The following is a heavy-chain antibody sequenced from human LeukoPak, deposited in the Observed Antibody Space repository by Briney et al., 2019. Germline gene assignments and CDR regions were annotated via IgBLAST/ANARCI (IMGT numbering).Heavy chain of an antibody. CDR1: GFTFSSYA. J-gene: IGHJ4*02. D-gene: IGHD6-13*01. CDR3: AKFPTRIAAAGTRLDY. V-gene: IGHV3-23*01. CDR2: ISGSGGST. Sequence: GGSLRLSCAASGFTFSSYAMSRVRQAPGKGLEWVSAISGSGGSTYYADSVKGRFTISRDNSKNTLYLQMNSLRAEDTAVYYCAKFPTRIAAAGTRLDYWGQGTLVTVSS.